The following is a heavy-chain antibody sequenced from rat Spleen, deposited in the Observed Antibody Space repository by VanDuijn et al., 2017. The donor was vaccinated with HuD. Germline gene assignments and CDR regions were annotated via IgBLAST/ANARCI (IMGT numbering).Heavy chain of an antibody. D-gene: IGHD1-2*01. Sequence: EVQLVESGGGLVQPGRSMKLSFAASGFTFSNYGMAWVRQAPKKGLEWVAYISTGGGNTYYRDSVKGRFTISRDNAKNTLYLQMDSLRSEDTATYYCARPPYYSSYTPFAWWGQGTLVTVSS. J-gene: IGHJ3*01. CDR3: ARPPYYSSYTPFAW. V-gene: IGHV5S13*01. CDR1: GFTFSNYG. CDR2: ISTGGGNT.